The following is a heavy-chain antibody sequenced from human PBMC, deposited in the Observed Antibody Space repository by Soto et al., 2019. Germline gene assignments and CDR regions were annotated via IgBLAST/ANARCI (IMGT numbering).Heavy chain of an antibody. J-gene: IGHJ6*02. V-gene: IGHV3-30*03. CDR3: AGAVENPYYHYGLIV. CDR1: GFSFSSYG. CDR2: TTYDGGIT. Sequence: GGSLRLSCAASGFSFSSYGMEWVRLAPGKGLEWVAATTYDGGITHYVDSVKGRFTISRDNSKNTLYLQMNSLRVEDTATYYFAGAVENPYYHYGLIVWGQGTTVTVSS. D-gene: IGHD3-3*01.